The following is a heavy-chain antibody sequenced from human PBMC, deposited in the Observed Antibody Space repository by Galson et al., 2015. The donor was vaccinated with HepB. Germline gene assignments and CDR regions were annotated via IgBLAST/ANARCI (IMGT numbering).Heavy chain of an antibody. D-gene: IGHD6-13*01. CDR3: ATRGSIAAANEGSAAYFDY. CDR1: GYTLTELS. Sequence: SVKVSCKVSGYTLTELSMHWVRQAPGKGLEWMGGFDPEDGETIYAQKFQGRVTMTEDTSTDTAYMELSSLRSEDTAVYYCATRGSIAAANEGSAAYFDYWGQGTLVTVSS. CDR2: FDPEDGET. J-gene: IGHJ4*02. V-gene: IGHV1-24*01.